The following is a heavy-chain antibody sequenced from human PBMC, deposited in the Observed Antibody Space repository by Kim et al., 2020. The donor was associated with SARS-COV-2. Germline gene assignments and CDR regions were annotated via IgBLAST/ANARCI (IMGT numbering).Heavy chain of an antibody. Sequence: GGSLRLSCAASGFTFSNYDMHWVRQPPGKGLEWVSAINSAGDTYYPDSVKGRFTISRENAKNSLYLQMNSLRAGDSAVYYCVRGAVTGEYGMDVWGQGTTVTVSS. CDR1: GFTFSNYD. J-gene: IGHJ6*02. CDR2: INSAGDT. D-gene: IGHD6-19*01. CDR3: VRGAVTGEYGMDV. V-gene: IGHV3-13*04.